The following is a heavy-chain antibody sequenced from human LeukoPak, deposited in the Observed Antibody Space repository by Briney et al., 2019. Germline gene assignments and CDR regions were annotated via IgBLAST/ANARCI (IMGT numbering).Heavy chain of an antibody. J-gene: IGHJ4*02. CDR1: GYTFTGYY. D-gene: IGHD1-26*01. CDR2: INPNSGGT. V-gene: IGHV1-2*02. CDR3: AREWDSGSYGWFRY. Sequence: EASVKVSCKASGYTFTGYYMHWVRQAPGQGLEWMGWINPNSGGTNYAQKFQGRVTMTRDTSISTAYMELSRLRSDDTAVYYCAREWDSGSYGWFRYWGQGTPVTVSS.